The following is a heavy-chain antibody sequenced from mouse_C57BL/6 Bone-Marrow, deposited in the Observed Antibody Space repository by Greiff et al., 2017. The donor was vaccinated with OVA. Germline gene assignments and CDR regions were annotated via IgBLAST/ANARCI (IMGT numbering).Heavy chain of an antibody. CDR2: ISSGGDYI. CDR3: TRRLLYYGSSGMDY. CDR1: GFTFSSYA. Sequence: EVKLMESGEGLVKPGGSLKLSCAASGFTFSSYAMSWVRQTPEKRLEWVAYISSGGDYIYYADPVKGRFPISRDNARNTLYLQMSSLKSEDTAMYYCTRRLLYYGSSGMDYWGQGTSVTVSS. J-gene: IGHJ4*01. D-gene: IGHD1-1*01. V-gene: IGHV5S21*01.